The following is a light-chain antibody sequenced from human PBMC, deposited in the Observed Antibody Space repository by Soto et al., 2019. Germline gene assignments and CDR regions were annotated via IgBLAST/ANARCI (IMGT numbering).Light chain of an antibody. CDR1: QSVSSY. CDR3: QHYGSSPRT. J-gene: IGKJ1*01. CDR2: DAS. V-gene: IGKV3-20*01. Sequence: EIVLTQSPATLSLSPGERATLSCRASQSVSSYLAWYQQKPGQAPRLLIYDASNRATGIPDRFSGSGSGTDFTLTISRLEPEDFAVYYCQHYGSSPRTFGQGTKVEVK.